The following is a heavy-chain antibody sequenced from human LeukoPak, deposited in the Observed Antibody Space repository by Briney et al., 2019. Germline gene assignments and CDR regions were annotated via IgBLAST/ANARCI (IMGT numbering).Heavy chain of an antibody. J-gene: IGHJ4*02. Sequence: PGGSLRLSCAASGFTFSTSAMSWVRQTPGRGLEWVSSISPAGGTTYYADSVKGRFTISRDNSKNTLYVQMNSLRAEDTAVYYCAKSRSGSSNWALRIFDNWGQGTLVSVSS. V-gene: IGHV3-23*01. CDR3: AKSRSGSSNWALRIFDN. CDR2: ISPAGGTT. CDR1: GFTFSTSA. D-gene: IGHD6-13*01.